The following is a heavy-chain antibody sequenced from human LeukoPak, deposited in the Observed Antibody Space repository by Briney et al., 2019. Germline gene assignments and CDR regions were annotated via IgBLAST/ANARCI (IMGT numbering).Heavy chain of an antibody. D-gene: IGHD2-2*01. V-gene: IGHV4-59*01. CDR3: ARVWGGYCSSTSCLKFDP. CDR1: GGSISSYY. Sequence: PSETLSLTCTVSGGSISSYYWSWIRQPPGKGLEWIGYIYYSGSTNYNPSLKSRVTISVDTSKNQFSLKLSSVTAADRAVYYCARVWGGYCSSTSCLKFDPWGQGTLVTVSS. CDR2: IYYSGST. J-gene: IGHJ5*02.